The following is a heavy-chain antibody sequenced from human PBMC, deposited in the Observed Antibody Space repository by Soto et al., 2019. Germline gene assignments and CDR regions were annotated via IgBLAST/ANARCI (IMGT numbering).Heavy chain of an antibody. Sequence: PVGSLRVSCGASGFTFSSYAMSLVRQAPGKGLEWVSAISGSGGSTYYADSVKGRFTIPRDNSKNTLYLQMNSLRAEDTAVYYCAKDLGSSDYYYYGMDVWGQGTTVPV. J-gene: IGHJ6*02. CDR3: AKDLGSSDYYYYGMDV. CDR1: GFTFSSYA. CDR2: ISGSGGST. D-gene: IGHD6-6*01. V-gene: IGHV3-23*01.